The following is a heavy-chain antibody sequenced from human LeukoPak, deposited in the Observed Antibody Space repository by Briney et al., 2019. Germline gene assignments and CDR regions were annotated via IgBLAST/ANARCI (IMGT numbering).Heavy chain of an antibody. D-gene: IGHD3-16*02. Sequence: GGSLRLSCAASGFTFDDYGVSWVRQAPGKGLEWVSGINWNGGSTGYADSVKGRFTISRDNAKNSLYLQMNSLRAEDTALYYCARDRTYDYVWGSYRSPPYFDYWGQGTLVTVSS. CDR1: GFTFDDYG. CDR2: INWNGGST. CDR3: ARDRTYDYVWGSYRSPPYFDY. V-gene: IGHV3-20*04. J-gene: IGHJ4*02.